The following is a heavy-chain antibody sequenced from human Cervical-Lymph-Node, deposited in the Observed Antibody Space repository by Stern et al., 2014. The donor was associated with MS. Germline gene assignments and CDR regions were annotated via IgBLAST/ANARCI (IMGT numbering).Heavy chain of an antibody. J-gene: IGHJ4*02. D-gene: IGHD3-16*01. CDR1: GGTFSSYA. V-gene: IGHV1-69*01. Sequence: VQLVESGAEVKKPGSSVKVSCKASGGTFSSYAINWVRQAPGQGLEWMGGVVRIFATANYAQKFQVRVTITADESTSTAYMELSSLRSEDSAVYYCARDSRHYDASYYFDSWGQGTLVTVSS. CDR3: ARDSRHYDASYYFDS. CDR2: VVRIFATA.